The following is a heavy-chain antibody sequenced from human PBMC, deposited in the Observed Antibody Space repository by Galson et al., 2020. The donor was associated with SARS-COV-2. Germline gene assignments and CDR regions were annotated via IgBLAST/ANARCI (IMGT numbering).Heavy chain of an antibody. CDR3: AKVGDSSGWFYFDY. J-gene: IGHJ4*02. CDR2: IRGGGGGT. CDR1: EFTLSNYG. Sequence: GGSLRLSCAASEFTLSNYGMSWVRQAPGKGLEWVSGIRGGGGGTYYADSVKGRFNLSRDNYKNTLYLQMNSRTAEDTAVYYCAKVGDSSGWFYFDYWGQGTLVTVSS. D-gene: IGHD6-19*01. V-gene: IGHV3-23*01.